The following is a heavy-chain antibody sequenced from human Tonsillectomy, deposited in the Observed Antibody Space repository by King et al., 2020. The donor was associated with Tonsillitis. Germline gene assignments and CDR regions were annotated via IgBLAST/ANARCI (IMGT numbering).Heavy chain of an antibody. Sequence: VQLVESGGGVVQPGGSLRLSCAASGFTFSSYGMDWVRQAPGKGLEWVAFIRYDGSHKYYADSVKGRFTISRDNSKNTLYLQMNSLRAEDTAVYYGAKDRGDYGDYALDYWGQGTLVTVSS. D-gene: IGHD4-17*01. CDR3: AKDRGDYGDYALDY. V-gene: IGHV3-30*02. J-gene: IGHJ4*02. CDR1: GFTFSSYG. CDR2: IRYDGSHK.